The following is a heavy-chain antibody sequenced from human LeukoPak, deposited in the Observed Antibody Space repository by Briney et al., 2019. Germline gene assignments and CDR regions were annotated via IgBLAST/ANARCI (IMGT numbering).Heavy chain of an antibody. CDR2: ISWNSGSI. D-gene: IGHD3-16*02. V-gene: IGHV3-9*01. CDR3: AKDPMITFGGVIAPYYFGY. J-gene: IGHJ4*02. Sequence: GGSLRLSCAASGFTFDDYAMHWVRQAPGKGLEWVSGISWNSGSIGYADSVKGRFTISRDNAKNSLYLQMNSLRAEDTALYYCAKDPMITFGGVIAPYYFGYWGQGTLVTVSS. CDR1: GFTFDDYA.